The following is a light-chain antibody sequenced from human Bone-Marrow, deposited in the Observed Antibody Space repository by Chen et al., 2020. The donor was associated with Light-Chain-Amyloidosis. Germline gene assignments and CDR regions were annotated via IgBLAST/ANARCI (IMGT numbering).Light chain of an antibody. CDR1: NSNIGSNI. J-gene: IGLJ3*02. CDR3: AAWDDSLNGWV. CDR2: STN. V-gene: IGLV1-44*01. Sequence: QSVLTQPPSASGTPGQKVTISCSGSNSNIGSNIVNWYQHLPGTAPKLVIYSTNQRPAGVPDRFSGSKSGTSASLAISGLQSEDEADYYCAAWDDSLNGWVFGGGTKLTVL.